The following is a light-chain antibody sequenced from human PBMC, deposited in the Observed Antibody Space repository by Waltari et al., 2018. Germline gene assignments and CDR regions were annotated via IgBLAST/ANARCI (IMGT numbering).Light chain of an antibody. CDR2: EVS. CDR3: ASYTSVSTLVV. CDR1: SRDIGVSKF. V-gene: IGLV2-14*01. Sequence: QSALTQPASVSGSPGQSITISCSGASRDIGVSKFVSWYQQHPDKAPKLLIYEVSKRPTGVSNRFSGTKSDNTASLTISGLQAEDEGDYYCASYTSVSTLVVFGGGTKLTVL. J-gene: IGLJ2*01.